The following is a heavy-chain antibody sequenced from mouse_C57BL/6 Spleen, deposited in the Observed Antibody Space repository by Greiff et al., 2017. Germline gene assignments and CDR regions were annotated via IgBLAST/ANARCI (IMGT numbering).Heavy chain of an antibody. J-gene: IGHJ2*01. V-gene: IGHV1-55*01. CDR2: IYPGSGST. D-gene: IGHD2-5*01. Sequence: QVQLQQPGAELVKPGASVKMSCKASGYTFTSYWITWVKQRPGQGLEWIGDIYPGSGSTNYNEKFKSKATLTVDTSSSTAYMQLSSLTSEDSAVYYRARWGIWSNYGYFDYWGQGTTLTVSS. CDR3: ARWGIWSNYGYFDY. CDR1: GYTFTSYW.